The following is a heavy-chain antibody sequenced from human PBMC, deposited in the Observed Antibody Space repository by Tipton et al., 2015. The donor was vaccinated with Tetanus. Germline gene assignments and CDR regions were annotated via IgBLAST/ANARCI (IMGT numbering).Heavy chain of an antibody. CDR3: AKEAVRGVIIPKRYFDL. D-gene: IGHD3-10*01. CDR2: ISWNSGSI. Sequence: SLRLSCAASGFTFDDYAMHWVRQAPGKGLEWVSGISWNSGSIGYADSVKGRFTISRDNAKNSLYLQMNSLRAEDTALYYCAKEAVRGVIIPKRYFDLWGRGTLVTVSS. J-gene: IGHJ2*01. V-gene: IGHV3-9*01. CDR1: GFTFDDYA.